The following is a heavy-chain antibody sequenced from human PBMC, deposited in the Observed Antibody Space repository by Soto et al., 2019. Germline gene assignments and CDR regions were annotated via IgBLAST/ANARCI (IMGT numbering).Heavy chain of an antibody. CDR2: ISDSGAST. CDR3: AKDPMYSSSWHAFDI. CDR1: GFTFNKLF. V-gene: IGHV3-23*01. J-gene: IGHJ3*02. D-gene: IGHD6-13*01. Sequence: GSLRLSCAATGFTFNKLFMTWLRQAPGKGLEWVSAISDSGASTYYADSVKGRFTISRDNSKNTLYLQVNSLRAEDTAVYYCAKDPMYSSSWHAFDIWGQGTMVTVSS.